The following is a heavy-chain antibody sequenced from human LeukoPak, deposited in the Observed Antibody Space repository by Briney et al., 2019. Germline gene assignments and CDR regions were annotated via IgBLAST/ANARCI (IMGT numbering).Heavy chain of an antibody. V-gene: IGHV3-23*01. D-gene: IGHD3-10*02. CDR2: IFPSGGEI. Sequence: PGGSLRLSCEASGFTFSTFAMIWVRQPPGKGLEWVSSIFPSGGEIHYADSVKGRFTISRDNAKNSLYLQMNSLRAEDTAVYHCAELGITMIGGVWGKGTTVTISS. CDR1: GFTFSTFA. J-gene: IGHJ6*04. CDR3: AELGITMIGGV.